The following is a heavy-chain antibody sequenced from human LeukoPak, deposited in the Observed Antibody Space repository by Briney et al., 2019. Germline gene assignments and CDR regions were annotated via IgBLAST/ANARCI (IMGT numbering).Heavy chain of an antibody. D-gene: IGHD4-17*01. V-gene: IGHV3-48*03. CDR2: ITSSGSIM. CDR1: GFTFSNYE. CDR3: AREGDYGDSDY. J-gene: IGHJ4*02. Sequence: PGGSLRLSCAASGFTFSNYEMNWVRQAPGKGLEWVSHITSSGSIMYYPDSVKGRFTISRDNAKNSLYLQMNSLRAEDTAVYYCAREGDYGDSDYWGQGTLVTVSS.